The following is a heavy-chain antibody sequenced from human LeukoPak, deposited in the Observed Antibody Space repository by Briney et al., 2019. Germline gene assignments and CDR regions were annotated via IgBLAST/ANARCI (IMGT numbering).Heavy chain of an antibody. V-gene: IGHV4-39*01. CDR3: ARLFDLSAYQGLYQH. Sequence: TSETLSLTCTVSGGSISSSSYYWGWIRQPPGKGLEWIGSIYYSGSTYYNPSLKSRVTISVDTSKNQFSLKLSSVTAADTAVYYCARLFDLSAYQGLYQHWGQDTLVTVSS. CDR1: GGSISSSSYY. CDR2: IYYSGST. D-gene: IGHD3-3*01. J-gene: IGHJ1*01.